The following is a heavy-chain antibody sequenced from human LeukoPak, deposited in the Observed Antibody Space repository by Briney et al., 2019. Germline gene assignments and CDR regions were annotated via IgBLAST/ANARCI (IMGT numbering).Heavy chain of an antibody. CDR1: GGTFSSYA. D-gene: IGHD3-22*01. CDR3: ARDNTMIVETVYYGMDV. CDR2: IIPIFGTA. J-gene: IGHJ6*02. Sequence: GASVKVSCKASGGTFSSYAISWVRQAPGQGLEWMGGIIPIFGTANYAQKFQGRVTITADESTSTAYMELSSLRSEDTAVYYCARDNTMIVETVYYGMDVWGQGTTVTVSS. V-gene: IGHV1-69*13.